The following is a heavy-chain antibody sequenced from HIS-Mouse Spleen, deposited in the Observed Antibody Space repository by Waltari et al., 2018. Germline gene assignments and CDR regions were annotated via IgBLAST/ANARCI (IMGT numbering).Heavy chain of an antibody. J-gene: IGHJ4*02. D-gene: IGHD6-19*01. CDR2: IDWEDDK. V-gene: IGHV2-70*15. Sequence: QVTLRESGPALVKPTQTLTLTCTFSGFSLSTSGMCVSWIRQPPGKALEWLARIDWEDDKDYSTSLKTRLTISKDTSKNRVVLTMTNMDPVDTATYYCARIAEGYSSGWYAFDYWGQGTLVTVSS. CDR1: GFSLSTSGMC. CDR3: ARIAEGYSSGWYAFDY.